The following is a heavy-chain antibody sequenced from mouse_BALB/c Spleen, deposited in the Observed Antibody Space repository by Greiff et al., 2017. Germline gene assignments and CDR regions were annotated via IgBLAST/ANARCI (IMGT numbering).Heavy chain of an antibody. V-gene: IGHV2-6-7*01. D-gene: IGHD3-2*01. CDR1: GFSLTGYG. J-gene: IGHJ3*01. CDR2: IWGDGST. Sequence: QVQLKQSGPGLVAPSQSLSITCTVSGFSLTGYGVNWVRQPPGKGLEWLGMIWGDGSTDYNSALKSRLSISKDNSKSQVFLKMNSLQTDDTARYYCAREGGQLGLHVGFAYWGQGTLVTVSA. CDR3: AREGGQLGLHVGFAY.